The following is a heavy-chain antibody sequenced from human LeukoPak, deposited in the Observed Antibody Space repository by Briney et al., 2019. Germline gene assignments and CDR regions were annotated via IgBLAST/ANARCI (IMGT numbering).Heavy chain of an antibody. Sequence: GASVKVSCKASGYTFTGYYIHWLRQAPGQGPEWMGWINPNSGGTHYVQKFQGRVTMTRDTSISTAYMELRGLSSDDMAVYYCARAEYYETSGYCDYWGQGSLVTVSS. CDR3: ARAEYYETSGYCDY. D-gene: IGHD3-22*01. V-gene: IGHV1-2*02. CDR2: INPNSGGT. J-gene: IGHJ4*02. CDR1: GYTFTGYY.